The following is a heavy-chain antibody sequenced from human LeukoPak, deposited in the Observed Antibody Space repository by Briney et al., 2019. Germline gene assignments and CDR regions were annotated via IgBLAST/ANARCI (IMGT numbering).Heavy chain of an antibody. D-gene: IGHD3-10*01. CDR2: INPNSGGT. V-gene: IGHV1-2*04. Sequence: ASVKVSCKASGYTFTGYYMHWVRQAPGQGLEWMGWINPNSGGTNYAQKFQGWVTMTRDTSISTAYMELSRLRSDDTAVYYCARAGSARSSNWFDPWGQGTLVTVSS. CDR3: ARAGSARSSNWFDP. J-gene: IGHJ5*02. CDR1: GYTFTGYY.